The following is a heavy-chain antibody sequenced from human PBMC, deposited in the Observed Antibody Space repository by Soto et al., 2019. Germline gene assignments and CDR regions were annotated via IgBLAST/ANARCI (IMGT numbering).Heavy chain of an antibody. CDR1: GFTVSSNY. CDR3: ARASRNYYDSSGYLYYFDY. D-gene: IGHD3-22*01. CDR2: IYSGGTT. Sequence: EVQLVESGGGLVQPGGSLRLSCAASGFTVSSNYMSWVRQAPGKGLEWVSVIYSGGTTYYADSVKGRFTISGDNSKNTLDLQMNRLRAEDTAVYYCARASRNYYDSSGYLYYFDYWGQGTLVTVSS. V-gene: IGHV3-66*01. J-gene: IGHJ4*02.